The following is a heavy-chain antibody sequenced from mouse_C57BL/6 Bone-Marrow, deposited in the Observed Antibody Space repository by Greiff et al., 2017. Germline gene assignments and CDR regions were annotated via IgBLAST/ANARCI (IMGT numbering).Heavy chain of an antibody. J-gene: IGHJ2*01. V-gene: IGHV5-4*01. Sequence: EVQLQESGGGLVKPGGSLKLSCAASGFTFSSYAMSWVRQTPEKRLEWVATISDGGSYTYYPDNVKGRFTISRDNAKNNLYLQMSHLKSEDTAMYYCARDQEIDGYFPDDWGQGTTLTVSS. CDR3: ARDQEIDGYFPDD. CDR2: ISDGGSYT. CDR1: GFTFSSYA. D-gene: IGHD2-3*01.